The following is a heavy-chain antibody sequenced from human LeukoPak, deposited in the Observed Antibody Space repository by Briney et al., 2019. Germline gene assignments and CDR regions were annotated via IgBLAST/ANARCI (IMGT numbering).Heavy chain of an antibody. D-gene: IGHD7-27*01. CDR3: ARALLGTPGEVFDY. V-gene: IGHV3-7*01. J-gene: IGHJ4*02. CDR2: IKQDGSEK. Sequence: PGGSLRLSCAASGFTFSSYWMSWVRQAPGKGLEWVANIKQDGSEKYYVDSVKGRFTISRDNAKNSLYLQMNSLRAEDTAVYYCARALLGTPGEVFDYWGQGTLVTVSS. CDR1: GFTFSSYW.